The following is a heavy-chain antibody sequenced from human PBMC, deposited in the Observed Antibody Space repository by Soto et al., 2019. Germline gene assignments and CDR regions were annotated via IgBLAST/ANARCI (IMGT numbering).Heavy chain of an antibody. CDR3: ARLRRTVTAYWFDP. D-gene: IGHD2-21*02. J-gene: IGHJ5*02. CDR1: GGSIRSYY. V-gene: IGHV4-59*01. Sequence: QVQLQESGPGLVKPSETLSLTCTVSGGSIRSYYWSWIRQPPGKGLEWIGYIYYTESTNYNPSLKSRVIISRATSKNQFSLKLSSVTAADTAVYYCARLRRTVTAYWFDPWGQGTLVTVSS. CDR2: IYYTEST.